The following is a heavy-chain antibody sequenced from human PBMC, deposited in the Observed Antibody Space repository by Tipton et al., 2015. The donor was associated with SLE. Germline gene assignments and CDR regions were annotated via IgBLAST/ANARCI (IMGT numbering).Heavy chain of an antibody. CDR2: ISYDGSNK. D-gene: IGHD6-13*01. Sequence: SLRLSCTASGFTFGDHAMSWVRQAPGKGLEWVAVISYDGSNKYYADSVKGRFTISRDNSKNTLYLQMNSLRAEDTAVYYCARSPAWGAAAGFHFDYWGQGTLVIVSS. V-gene: IGHV3-30*04. CDR3: ARSPAWGAAAGFHFDY. CDR1: GFTFGDHA. J-gene: IGHJ4*02.